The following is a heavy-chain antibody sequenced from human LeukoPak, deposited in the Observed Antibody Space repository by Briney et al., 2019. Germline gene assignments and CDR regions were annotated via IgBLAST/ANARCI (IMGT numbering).Heavy chain of an antibody. CDR2: IKQDGSEK. CDR3: ARDKGFWSGSYNFDY. V-gene: IGHV3-7*01. J-gene: IGHJ4*02. Sequence: GGSLGLSCAASGFTFSSYWMSWVRQAPGKGLEWVANIKQDGSEKYYVDSVKGRFTISRDNAKNSLYLQMNSLRAEDTAVYYCARDKGFWSGSYNFDYWGQGTLVTVSS. D-gene: IGHD3-3*01. CDR1: GFTFSSYW.